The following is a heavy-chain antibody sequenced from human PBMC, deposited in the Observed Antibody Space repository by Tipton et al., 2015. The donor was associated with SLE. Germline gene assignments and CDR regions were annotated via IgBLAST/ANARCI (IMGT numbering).Heavy chain of an antibody. J-gene: IGHJ4*02. V-gene: IGHV4-59*01. CDR1: GDSISRYY. D-gene: IGHD3-9*01. CDR2: IYDSGSP. Sequence: TLSLTCAVSGDSISRYYWSWIRQSPGKGLEWIGYIYDSGSPNYNPSLKSRVTISVDTSKNQFSLKLRSVTAADTALYYCARGSDVLTGSWAYYFEYWGQGTLVTVSS. CDR3: ARGSDVLTGSWAYYFEY.